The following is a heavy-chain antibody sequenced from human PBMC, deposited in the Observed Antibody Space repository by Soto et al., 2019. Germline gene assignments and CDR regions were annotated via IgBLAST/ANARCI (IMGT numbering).Heavy chain of an antibody. J-gene: IGHJ4*02. D-gene: IGHD3-3*01. CDR3: AKRFTLFGEVKLSPDFDY. CDR1: GFTFSSHA. V-gene: IGHV3-23*01. CDR2: ISCSGSNT. Sequence: EVQLLEAGGGLVQPEGSLRLSCAASGFTFSSHAMSWVRQAPGTGLEWVSAISCSGSNTYYTDSVNGRFTISRDNSKNTLYLQMNSRRVEDAAIDYCAKRFTLFGEVKLSPDFDYWGQGTLVTVSS.